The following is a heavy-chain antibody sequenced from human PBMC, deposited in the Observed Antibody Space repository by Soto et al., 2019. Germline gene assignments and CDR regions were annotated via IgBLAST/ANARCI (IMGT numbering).Heavy chain of an antibody. Sequence: SETLFLTFNVSGVSFTGYHWNWIRQPPGKTLEWIGFVYPTGSVSYNPSLKGRASISVDRSKNQFSLRLTSVTAADTAVYYCARRLNIGSFDHWAQGTLVTVSS. J-gene: IGHJ5*02. D-gene: IGHD3-10*01. CDR1: GVSFTGYH. V-gene: IGHV4-59*03. CDR2: VYPTGSV. CDR3: ARRLNIGSFDH.